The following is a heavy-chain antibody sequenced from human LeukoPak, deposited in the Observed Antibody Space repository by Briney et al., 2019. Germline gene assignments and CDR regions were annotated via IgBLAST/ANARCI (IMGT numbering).Heavy chain of an antibody. D-gene: IGHD3-22*01. Sequence: PSETLSLTCTVSGGSISSSSYYWGWIRQPPGKGLEWIGSIYYSGSTYYNPSLKSRVTLSVDTSKNQFSLKLSSVTAADTAVYYCARSDGSEYYDSSGPPRYWGQGTLVTVSS. CDR2: IYYSGST. J-gene: IGHJ4*02. CDR3: ARSDGSEYYDSSGPPRY. CDR1: GGSISSSSYY. V-gene: IGHV4-39*01.